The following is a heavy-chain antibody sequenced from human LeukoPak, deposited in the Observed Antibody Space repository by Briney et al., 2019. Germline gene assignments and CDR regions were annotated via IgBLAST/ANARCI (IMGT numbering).Heavy chain of an antibody. CDR1: GFTFSSYA. CDR2: ISGSGGST. Sequence: GGSLRLSCAASGFTFSSYAMSWVRQAPGKGLEWVSAISGSGGSTYYADSVKGRFTISRDNSKNTLYLQMNSLRAEDTAVYYCARDPFCSGGACYHDYWGQGTLVTVSS. D-gene: IGHD2-15*01. CDR3: ARDPFCSGGACYHDY. V-gene: IGHV3-23*01. J-gene: IGHJ4*02.